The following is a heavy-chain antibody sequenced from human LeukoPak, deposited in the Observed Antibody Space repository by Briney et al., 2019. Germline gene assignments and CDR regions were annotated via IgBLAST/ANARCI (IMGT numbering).Heavy chain of an antibody. CDR3: AKLGYYYDSSGLAEFDY. CDR2: ISGSGGST. J-gene: IGHJ4*02. D-gene: IGHD3-22*01. CDR1: GFTFSSYA. V-gene: IGHV3-23*01. Sequence: GRSLRLSCAASGFTFSSYAMSWVRQAPGKGLEWVSAISGSGGSTYYADSVKGRFTISRDNSKNTLYLQMNSLRAEDTAVYYCAKLGYYYDSSGLAEFDYWGQGTLVTVSS.